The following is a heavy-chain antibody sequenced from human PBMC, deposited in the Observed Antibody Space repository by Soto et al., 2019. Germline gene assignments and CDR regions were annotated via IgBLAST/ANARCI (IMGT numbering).Heavy chain of an antibody. D-gene: IGHD5-12*01. J-gene: IGHJ5*02. CDR1: GLTFSSSA. CDR2: IRCTNGNT. CDR3: AKCTVDTSVTNGWCNWLDP. V-gene: IGHV3-23*01. Sequence: EVQLLESGGGLLQPGGSLRLSCAASGLTFSSSAMSWVRQAPGKGLEWVSAIRCTNGNTHYAESVKGRLTISRDNSKNMLYLQMNFLRSEDTAVYYCAKCTVDTSVTNGWCNWLDPRGQGTLVIVSS.